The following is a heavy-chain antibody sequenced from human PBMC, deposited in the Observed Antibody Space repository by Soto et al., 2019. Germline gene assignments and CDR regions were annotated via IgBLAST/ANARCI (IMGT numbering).Heavy chain of an antibody. CDR3: ARDRSITIFGVVSHNWFDP. Sequence: GASLKVSCKASGYTFTSYGISWVRQAPGQGLEWMGWISAYNGNTNYAQKLQGRVTMTTDTSTSTAYMELRSLRSDDAAVYYCARDRSITIFGVVSHNWFDPWGQGTLVTVSS. CDR1: GYTFTSYG. D-gene: IGHD3-3*01. CDR2: ISAYNGNT. V-gene: IGHV1-18*04. J-gene: IGHJ5*02.